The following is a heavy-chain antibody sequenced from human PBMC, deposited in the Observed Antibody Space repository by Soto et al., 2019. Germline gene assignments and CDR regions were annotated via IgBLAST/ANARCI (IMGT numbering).Heavy chain of an antibody. V-gene: IGHV2-5*01. CDR1: GFSLRTSGVG. D-gene: IGHD6-19*01. J-gene: IGHJ5*02. CDR2: IYWNDDK. Sequence: QITLKESGTTLVKPTQTLTLTCIFSGFSLRTSGVGVGWIRQPPGKALEWLGFIYWNDDKRYSPSLKSRLTITKDTSKIQVVLTMTNMDPVDTATYYCAKSGSSGWYGWFDPWGQGTLVTVSS. CDR3: AKSGSSGWYGWFDP.